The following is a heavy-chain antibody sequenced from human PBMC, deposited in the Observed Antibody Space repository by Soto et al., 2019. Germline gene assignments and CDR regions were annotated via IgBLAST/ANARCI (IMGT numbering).Heavy chain of an antibody. CDR1: GGYVRSGSYY. CDR2: IYYSGST. D-gene: IGHD4-4*01. V-gene: IGHV4-61*01. J-gene: IGHJ4*02. CDR3: ARHSNRNYGLYYFDY. Sequence: SETLSLTCSFSGGYVRSGSYYCSWIRQSPGKGLEWIGYIYYSGSTKYKPSLKSRVTMSVDTSKNQFSLKVSSATAADTAVYYCARHSNRNYGLYYFDYWGLGALVTVSS.